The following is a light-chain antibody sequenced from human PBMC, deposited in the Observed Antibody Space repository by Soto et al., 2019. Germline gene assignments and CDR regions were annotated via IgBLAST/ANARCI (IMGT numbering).Light chain of an antibody. CDR3: QQTYTAIFT. V-gene: IGKV1-39*01. J-gene: IGKJ3*01. CDR1: QSVSTY. CDR2: ATS. Sequence: DIQMTQSPSSLSASLGDRVTITCRASQSVSTYVNWYQQKPGLAPELLIYATSTLQSGAPPRFSGSGSGTEFTLTIGGLQPEDFATYYCQQTYTAIFTFGPGTKVDV.